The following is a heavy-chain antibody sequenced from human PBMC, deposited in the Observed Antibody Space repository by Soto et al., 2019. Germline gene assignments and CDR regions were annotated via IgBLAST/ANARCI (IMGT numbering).Heavy chain of an antibody. Sequence: EVQLVESGGGLIQPRGSLRLSCAASGLTVSANYMNWVRQAPGKGLEWVSLLYSGGTAYYADSVRGRFTISRDNSKNTLYLQMNSLRVEDTAMYFCARARSSTMIVVTNHWYFDLWGRGTLVTVSS. D-gene: IGHD3-22*01. CDR2: LYSGGTA. J-gene: IGHJ2*01. CDR3: ARARSSTMIVVTNHWYFDL. CDR1: GLTVSANY. V-gene: IGHV3-53*01.